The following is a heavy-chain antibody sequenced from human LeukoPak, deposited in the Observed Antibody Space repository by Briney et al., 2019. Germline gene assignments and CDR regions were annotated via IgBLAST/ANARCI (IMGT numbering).Heavy chain of an antibody. CDR3: VRDFRSADY. CDR2: ICPDGPVT. J-gene: IGHJ4*02. Sequence: GGSLRLSRAASGFTFSIYCMHWVRQAPGKGPMWVSRICPDGPVTNYADSVKARFSISRDNARNTVYLQMNSLRAEDTAIYYCVRDFRSADYWGQGTLVTVSS. V-gene: IGHV3-74*01. CDR1: GFTFSIYC.